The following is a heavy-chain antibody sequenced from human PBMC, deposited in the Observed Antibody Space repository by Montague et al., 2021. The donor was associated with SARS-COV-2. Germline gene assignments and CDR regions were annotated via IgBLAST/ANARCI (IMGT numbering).Heavy chain of an antibody. J-gene: IGHJ6*02. CDR3: ARDGLAVAAAGTDSQYYYGMDV. Sequence: SLRLSCAASGFTFSSYWMSWVRQAPGKGLEWVANIKQDGSEKYYVDSVKGRFTISRDNAKNSLYLQMNSLRAEDTAVYYCARDGLAVAAAGTDSQYYYGMDVWGQGTTVTVSS. CDR2: IKQDGSEK. D-gene: IGHD6-13*01. V-gene: IGHV3-7*01. CDR1: GFTFSSYW.